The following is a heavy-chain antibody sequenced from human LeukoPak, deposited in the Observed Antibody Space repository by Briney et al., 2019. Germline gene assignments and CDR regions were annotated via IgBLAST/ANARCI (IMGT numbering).Heavy chain of an antibody. D-gene: IGHD5-12*01. J-gene: IGHJ4*02. CDR3: ARVISHDYSDY. CDR1: GGSFSGYY. Sequence: SETLSLTCAVYGGSFSGYYWSWIRQPPGKGLEWIGEINHSGSTNYNPSLQSRVTISVDTSKNQFSLKLSSVTAADTAVYYCARVISHDYSDYWGQGTLVTVSS. V-gene: IGHV4-34*01. CDR2: INHSGST.